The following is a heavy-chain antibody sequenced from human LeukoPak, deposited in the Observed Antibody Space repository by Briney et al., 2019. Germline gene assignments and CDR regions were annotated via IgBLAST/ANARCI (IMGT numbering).Heavy chain of an antibody. CDR2: IFPSGGET. V-gene: IGHV3-23*01. Sequence: HAGGSLRLSCAASGFTFSTFAMIWVRQPPGKGLEWVSSIFPSGGETHYADSVRGRFTISRDNSKSILSLQMNSLRAEDTAIYYCATYRQVLLPFESWGQGTLVTVSS. J-gene: IGHJ4*02. CDR3: ATYRQVLLPFES. CDR1: GFTFSTFA. D-gene: IGHD5-18*01.